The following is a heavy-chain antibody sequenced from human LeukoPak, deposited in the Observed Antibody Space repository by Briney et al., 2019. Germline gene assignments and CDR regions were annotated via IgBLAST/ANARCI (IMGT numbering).Heavy chain of an antibody. V-gene: IGHV1-69*06. CDR2: IIPIFGTA. CDR3: ARANSPYCSGGSCYFPVY. J-gene: IGHJ4*02. Sequence: EASVKVSCKASGGTFSSYAISWVRQAPGQGLEWMGGIIPIFGTANYAQKFQGRVTITADKSTSTAYMELSSLRSEDTAVYYCARANSPYCSGGSCYFPVYWGQGTLVTVSS. D-gene: IGHD2-15*01. CDR1: GGTFSSYA.